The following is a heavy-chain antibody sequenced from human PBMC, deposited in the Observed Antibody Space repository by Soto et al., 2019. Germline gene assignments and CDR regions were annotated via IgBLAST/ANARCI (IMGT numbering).Heavy chain of an antibody. D-gene: IGHD2-8*02. J-gene: IGHJ4*02. Sequence: QVPLQPWGAGLLKPSETLSLTCAVYGGSFSGYYWTWIRQPPGTGLEWIGEINHSGSTNYKPSLKSRVTISVDSSKTPFSLKLTSVTGADTAVYYFARDKITGLFDYWGQGTLVTVSS. V-gene: IGHV4-34*01. CDR2: INHSGST. CDR1: GGSFSGYY. CDR3: ARDKITGLFDY.